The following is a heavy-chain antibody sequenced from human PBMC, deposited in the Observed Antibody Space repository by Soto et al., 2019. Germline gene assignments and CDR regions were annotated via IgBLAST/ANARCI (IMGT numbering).Heavy chain of an antibody. Sequence: GASVKVSCKASGGTFSSYAISWVRQAPGQGLEWMGGIIPISGTANYAQKFQGRVTITADESTSTAYMELSSLRSEDTAEYHCARSQGSSTSLEIYYYYYYGMDVWGQGTTVTVSS. CDR2: IIPISGTA. CDR1: GGTFSSYA. V-gene: IGHV1-69*13. D-gene: IGHD2-2*01. J-gene: IGHJ6*02. CDR3: ARSQGSSTSLEIYYYYYYGMDV.